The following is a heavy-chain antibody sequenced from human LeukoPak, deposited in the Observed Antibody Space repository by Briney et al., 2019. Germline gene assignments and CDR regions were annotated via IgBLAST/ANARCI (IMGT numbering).Heavy chain of an antibody. CDR1: GGSISSSSYY. D-gene: IGHD2-15*01. CDR2: IYYSGST. V-gene: IGHV4-39*01. J-gene: IGHJ4*02. CDR3: ARLVVAAFCYFDY. Sequence: SETLSLTCTVSGGSISSSSYYWGWIRQPPGKGLEWIGSIYYSGSTYYNPSLKSRVTISVDTSKNQFSLKLSSVTAADTAVYYCARLVVAAFCYFDYWGQGTLVTVSS.